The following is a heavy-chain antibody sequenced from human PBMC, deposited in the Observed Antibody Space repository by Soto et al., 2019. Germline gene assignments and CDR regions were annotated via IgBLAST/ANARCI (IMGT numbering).Heavy chain of an antibody. CDR3: ARDLRYYYDSSGYSLYYYYYGMDV. J-gene: IGHJ6*02. CDR2: INPNSGGT. CDR1: GYTFTGYY. D-gene: IGHD3-22*01. V-gene: IGHV1-2*04. Sequence: ASVKVSCKASGYTFTGYYMHWVRQAPGQGLEWMGWINPNSGGTNYAQKFQGWVTMTRDTSISTAYMELSRLRSDDTAVYYCARDLRYYYDSSGYSLYYYYYGMDVWGQGTTVTVSS.